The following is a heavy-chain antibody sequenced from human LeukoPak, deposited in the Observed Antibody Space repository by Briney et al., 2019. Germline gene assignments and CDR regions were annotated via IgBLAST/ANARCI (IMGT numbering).Heavy chain of an antibody. D-gene: IGHD2-8*01. CDR1: GYTFTGYY. Sequence: ASVKVSCKASGYTFTGYYMHWVRQAPGQGLEWMGWINPNSGGTNSAQKFQGRVTMTREMSITTVYMELSRLRSDDTAVYYCARDPNIILLSGYFDFWGQGTLVTVSS. J-gene: IGHJ4*02. V-gene: IGHV1-2*02. CDR3: ARDPNIILLSGYFDF. CDR2: INPNSGGT.